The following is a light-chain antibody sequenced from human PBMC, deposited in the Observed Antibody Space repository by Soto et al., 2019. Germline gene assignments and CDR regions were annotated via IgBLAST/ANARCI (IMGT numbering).Light chain of an antibody. CDR2: GAS. CDR3: QQSYSTPLA. J-gene: IGKJ4*02. V-gene: IGKV3-20*01. Sequence: EIVLTQSPGTLSLSPGERATLSCRASQSVSSSYLVWHQQKPGQAPRLLIYGASTRATGIPARFSGSGSGTDFTLTISRLQPEHFATYYCQQSYSTPLAFGGGTKVDIK. CDR1: QSVSSSY.